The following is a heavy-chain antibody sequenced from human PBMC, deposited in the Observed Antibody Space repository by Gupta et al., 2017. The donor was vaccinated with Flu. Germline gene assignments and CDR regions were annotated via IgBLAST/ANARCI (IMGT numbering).Heavy chain of an antibody. D-gene: IGHD4-17*01. CDR2: ISYDGGSV. CDR3: AGYGDFAS. CDR1: GFSFSSYA. J-gene: IGHJ4*02. V-gene: IGHV3-30-3*01. Sequence: QEQLVESGGGVVQPGRSLRLSCAASGFSFSSYAMYWVRQAPGKGLEWVAVISYDGGSVDYADSVKGRFTISRDNSKNSLYLQMNSLRPDDTAVYYCAGYGDFASWGQGALVTVSS.